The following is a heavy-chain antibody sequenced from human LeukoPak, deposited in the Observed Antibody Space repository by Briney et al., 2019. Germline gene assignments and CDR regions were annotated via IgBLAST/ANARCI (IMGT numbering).Heavy chain of an antibody. CDR1: GGTFSSYA. Sequence: GASVKVSCKASGGTFSSYAISWARQAPGQGLEWMGGIIPIFGTANYAQKFQGRVTITTDESTSTAYMELSSLRSEDTAVYYCASTTYYYDSSGYSSYYFDYWGQGTLVTVSS. V-gene: IGHV1-69*05. CDR2: IIPIFGTA. J-gene: IGHJ4*02. CDR3: ASTTYYYDSSGYSSYYFDY. D-gene: IGHD3-22*01.